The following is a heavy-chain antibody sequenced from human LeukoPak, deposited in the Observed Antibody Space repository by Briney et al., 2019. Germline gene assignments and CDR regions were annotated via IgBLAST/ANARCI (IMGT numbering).Heavy chain of an antibody. V-gene: IGHV3-9*01. CDR3: AKCQYYDILTGPTLDY. J-gene: IGHJ4*02. D-gene: IGHD3-9*01. CDR1: GFTFDDYA. CDR2: ISWNSGSI. Sequence: SLRLSCAASGFTFDDYAMHWVRQAPGKGLEWVSGISWNSGSIGYADSVKGRLTISRDNAKNSLYLQMNSLRAEDTALYYCAKCQYYDILTGPTLDYWGQGTLVTVSS.